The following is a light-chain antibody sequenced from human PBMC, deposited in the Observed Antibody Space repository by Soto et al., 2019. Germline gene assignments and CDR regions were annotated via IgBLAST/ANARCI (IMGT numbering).Light chain of an antibody. CDR2: DAS. J-gene: IGKJ1*01. V-gene: IGKV1-33*01. CDR3: YHYLLLPPWT. Sequence: DIQMTHSPSSLSASVGAKITITCQASQDISNSLNWYQQKPGQAPNLLIYDASNFETGFPSRFSGSGSGTDVTLPSRSLQPEDIGTYFCYHYLLLPPWTFSPGTQTEI. CDR1: QDISNS.